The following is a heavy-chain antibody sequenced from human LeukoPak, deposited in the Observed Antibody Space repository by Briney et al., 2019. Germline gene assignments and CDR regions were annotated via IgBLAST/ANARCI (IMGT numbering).Heavy chain of an antibody. D-gene: IGHD4-17*01. Sequence: GGSLRLSCAASGFTFSSYWMSWVRQAPGKWLEWVANIKQDGSEKYYVDSVKGRFTISRDNAKNSLYLQMNSLRAEDTAVYYCASLAYMITVTTPSYFDYWGQGTLVTVSS. CDR2: IKQDGSEK. V-gene: IGHV3-7*01. CDR3: ASLAYMITVTTPSYFDY. CDR1: GFTFSSYW. J-gene: IGHJ4*02.